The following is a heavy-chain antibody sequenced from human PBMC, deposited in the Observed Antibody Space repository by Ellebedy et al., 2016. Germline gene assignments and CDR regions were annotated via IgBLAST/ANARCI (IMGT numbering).Heavy chain of an antibody. D-gene: IGHD5-12*01. CDR3: ARWRVDIVATTYYYYGMDV. Sequence: GGSLRLXXAASGFTFSSYAMHWVRQAPGKGLEWVAVISYDGSNKYYADSVKGRFTISRDNAKNSLYLQMNSLRAEDTAVYYCARWRVDIVATTYYYYGMDVWGQGTTVTVSS. CDR2: ISYDGSNK. V-gene: IGHV3-30-3*01. CDR1: GFTFSSYA. J-gene: IGHJ6*02.